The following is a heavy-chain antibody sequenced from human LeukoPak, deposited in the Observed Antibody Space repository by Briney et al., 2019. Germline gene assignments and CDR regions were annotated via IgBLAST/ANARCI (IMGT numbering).Heavy chain of an antibody. CDR2: ITSSSSFI. D-gene: IGHD5-18*01. CDR1: GFSFSSYN. CDR3: ARVSGYNYGSAVDS. Sequence: GGSLRLSCAASGFSFSSYNMNWVRQAPGKGLEWVSYITSSSSFIYYADSVRGRFTISRANAKNSPFLQMSSLGAEDTAVYYCARVSGYNYGSAVDSWGEGTLVTVFS. V-gene: IGHV3-21*05. J-gene: IGHJ4*02.